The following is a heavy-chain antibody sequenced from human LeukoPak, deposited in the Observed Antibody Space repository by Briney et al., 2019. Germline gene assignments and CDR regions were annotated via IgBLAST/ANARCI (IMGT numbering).Heavy chain of an antibody. CDR3: ARVFFEQWLVQLTTYYFDY. CDR1: GFTFSSYW. CDR2: IKQDGSEK. V-gene: IGHV3-7*01. J-gene: IGHJ4*02. Sequence: GGSLRLSCAASGFTFSSYWMSWVRQAPGKGLEWVANIKQDGSEKYYVDSVKGRFTISRDNAKNSLYLQMNSLRAEDTAVYYCARVFFEQWLVQLTTYYFDYWGQGTLVTVSS. D-gene: IGHD6-19*01.